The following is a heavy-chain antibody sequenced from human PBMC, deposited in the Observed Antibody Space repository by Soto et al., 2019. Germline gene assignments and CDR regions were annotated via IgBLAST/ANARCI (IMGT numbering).Heavy chain of an antibody. Sequence: PSETLSLTWTVSGGSLSSGGYYWSWIRQHPGKGLEWIGYIYYSGSTYYNPSLKSRVTISVDTSKNQFSLKLSSVTAADTAVYYCAREGIARGDLLCIYYGMDVWVQGSTVT. CDR3: AREGIARGDLLCIYYGMDV. CDR2: IYYSGST. CDR1: GGSLSSGGYY. V-gene: IGHV4-31*02. J-gene: IGHJ6*02. D-gene: IGHD3-10*01.